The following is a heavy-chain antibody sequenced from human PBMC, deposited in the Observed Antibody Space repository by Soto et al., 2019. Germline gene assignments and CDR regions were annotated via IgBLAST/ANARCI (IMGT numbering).Heavy chain of an antibody. J-gene: IGHJ5*02. CDR2: ISAYNGNT. D-gene: IGHD3-16*02. V-gene: IGHV1-18*01. CDR1: GYTFTSYG. CDR3: ARDPYYDYIWGSYRGGFWFDP. Sequence: QVQLVQSGAEVKKPGASVKVSCKASGYTFTSYGISWVRQAPGQGLEWMGWISAYNGNTNYAQKLQGRVTMTTDTSTSTAYMELGSLRSDDTAVYYCARDPYYDYIWGSYRGGFWFDPWGQGTLVTVSS.